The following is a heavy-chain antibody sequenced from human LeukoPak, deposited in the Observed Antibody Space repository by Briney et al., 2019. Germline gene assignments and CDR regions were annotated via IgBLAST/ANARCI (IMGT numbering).Heavy chain of an antibody. CDR2: ISYDGSNK. Sequence: QAGGSLRLSCAASGFTFSSYGMHWVRQAPGKGLEWVAVISYDGSNKYYADSVKGRFTISRDNSKNTLYLQMNSLRAEDTAVYYCAKDLQGYSSSSDAFDIWGQGTMVTVSS. V-gene: IGHV3-30*18. CDR1: GFTFSSYG. J-gene: IGHJ3*02. D-gene: IGHD6-13*01. CDR3: AKDLQGYSSSSDAFDI.